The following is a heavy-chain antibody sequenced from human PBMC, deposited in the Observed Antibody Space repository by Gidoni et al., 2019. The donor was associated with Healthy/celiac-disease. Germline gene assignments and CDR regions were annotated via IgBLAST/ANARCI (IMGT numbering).Heavy chain of an antibody. V-gene: IGHV3-33*01. CDR3: ASPITASTDY. Sequence: QVQLVESGGGVVQPGRSLRPPCPASGFTFSSYGMHWVRQAPGKGLEWVAVRWYDGSNKYYADSVKGRFTISRDNSKNTLYLQMNSLRAEDTAVYYDASPITASTDYWGQGTLVTVSS. D-gene: IGHD5-18*01. J-gene: IGHJ4*02. CDR2: RWYDGSNK. CDR1: GFTFSSYG.